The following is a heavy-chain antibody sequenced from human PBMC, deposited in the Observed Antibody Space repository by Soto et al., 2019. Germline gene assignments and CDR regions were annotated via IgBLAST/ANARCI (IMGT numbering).Heavy chain of an antibody. CDR1: GGSISSSSYY. CDR3: ARHGGIMITFGGVIVIRDNWFDP. J-gene: IGHJ5*02. V-gene: IGHV4-39*01. Sequence: SETLSLTCTVSGGSISSSSYYWGWIRQPPGKGLEWIGSIYYSGSTYYNPSLKSRVTISVDTSKNQFSLKLSSVTAAETAVYYCARHGGIMITFGGVIVIRDNWFDPWGQGTLVTVSS. CDR2: IYYSGST. D-gene: IGHD3-16*02.